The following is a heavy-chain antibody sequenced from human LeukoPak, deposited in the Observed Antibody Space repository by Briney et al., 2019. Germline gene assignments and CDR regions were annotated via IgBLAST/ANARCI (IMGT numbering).Heavy chain of an antibody. V-gene: IGHV1-2*02. D-gene: IGHD1-26*01. CDR3: ASPYSGSYYEAFDI. Sequence: GASVKVSCKASGYTFTGYYMHWVRQAPGQGLEWMGWINPNSGGTNYAQKFQGRVTMTRDTSISTAYMELSRLRSDDTAVYYCASPYSGSYYEAFDIWGQGTMVTVSS. CDR1: GYTFTGYY. J-gene: IGHJ3*02. CDR2: INPNSGGT.